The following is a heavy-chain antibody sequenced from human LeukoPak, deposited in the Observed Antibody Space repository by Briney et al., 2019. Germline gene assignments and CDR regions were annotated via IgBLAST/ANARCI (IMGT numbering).Heavy chain of an antibody. J-gene: IGHJ6*03. Sequence: GASVKVSCKASGYTFTTYDINWVRQATGQGLEWMGWMNPNSGNTGYAQKFQGRVTMTRNTPISTAYMELSSLRSEDTAVYYCARRDYYGSGSYPYCYQNHMDVWGKGTTVTISS. CDR3: ARRDYYGSGSYPYCYQNHMDV. V-gene: IGHV1-8*01. CDR1: GYTFTTYD. CDR2: MNPNSGNT. D-gene: IGHD3-10*01.